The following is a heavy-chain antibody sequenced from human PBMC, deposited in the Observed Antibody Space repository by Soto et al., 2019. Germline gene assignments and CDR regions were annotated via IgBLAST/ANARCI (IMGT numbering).Heavy chain of an antibody. Sequence: SETLSLTCAVYGGSFSGYYWSWIRQPPGRGLEWIGEINHSGSTNYNPSLKSRVTISVDTSKNQFSLKLSSVTAADTAVYYCARAQSIRGVIIVPYYFDYWGQGTLVTVS. CDR1: GGSFSGYY. J-gene: IGHJ4*02. CDR2: INHSGST. CDR3: ARAQSIRGVIIVPYYFDY. V-gene: IGHV4-34*01. D-gene: IGHD3-10*01.